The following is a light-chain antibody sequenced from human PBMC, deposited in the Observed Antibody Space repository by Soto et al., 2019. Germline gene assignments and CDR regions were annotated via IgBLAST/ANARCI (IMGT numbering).Light chain of an antibody. CDR3: QQYGVSTYT. Sequence: DIVLTQSPGTLSLSPGERATLSCRASQTVSDGYLAWYQQKPGQAPRLFIYGASAWATGIPDRFSGSGSAAAFTLTISGLEPEDFAVYYCQQYGVSTYTFGQGAKLEIK. CDR2: GAS. CDR1: QTVSDGY. V-gene: IGKV3-20*01. J-gene: IGKJ2*01.